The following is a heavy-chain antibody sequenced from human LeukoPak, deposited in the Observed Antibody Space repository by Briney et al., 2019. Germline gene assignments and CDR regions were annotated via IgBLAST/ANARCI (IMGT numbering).Heavy chain of an antibody. J-gene: IGHJ4*02. CDR3: ARVRGSGSFDY. V-gene: IGHV4-61*02. Sequence: PSETLSLTCTVSGGSINSGSYYWSWIRQPAGKGLEWIGRIYTSGSTNYNPSLKSRVTISVDTSKNQFSLKLSSVIAADTAVYYCARVRGSGSFDYWGQGTLVTVSS. CDR2: IYTSGST. D-gene: IGHD3-10*01. CDR1: GGSINSGSYY.